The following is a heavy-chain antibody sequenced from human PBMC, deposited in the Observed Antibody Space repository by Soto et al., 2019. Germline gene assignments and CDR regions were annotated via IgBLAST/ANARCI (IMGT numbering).Heavy chain of an antibody. J-gene: IGHJ6*02. V-gene: IGHV4-61*01. CDR1: GCSVSNGSYC. CDR3: ARGVKYGSGRNYYYYGMDV. Sequence: SATLSLTCTGSGCSVSNGSYCWIWHSQPPGEGLEWIGYIYYSGSTNYNPSLKSRVTISADTSKNQFSLKLSSVTAADTAVYYCARGVKYGSGRNYYYYGMDVWGQGTTVTVSS. CDR2: IYYSGST. D-gene: IGHD3-10*01.